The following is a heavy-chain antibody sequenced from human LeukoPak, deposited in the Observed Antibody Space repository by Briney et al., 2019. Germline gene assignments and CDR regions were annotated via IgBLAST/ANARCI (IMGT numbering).Heavy chain of an antibody. Sequence: ASVKVSRKSSGYTFTGYYMHWVRQAPGQGLEWVGWINPNSGGTNYAQKFQGRVHMTRETSISTAYMELSRLRSDDTAVYYCARAYAAAAGSFDYWGQGSLVIVSS. CDR1: GYTFTGYY. D-gene: IGHD6-13*01. CDR3: ARAYAAAAGSFDY. V-gene: IGHV1-2*02. J-gene: IGHJ4*02. CDR2: INPNSGGT.